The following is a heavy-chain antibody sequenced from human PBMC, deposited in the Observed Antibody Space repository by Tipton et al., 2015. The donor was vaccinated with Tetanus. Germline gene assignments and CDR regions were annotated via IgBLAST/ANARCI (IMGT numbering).Heavy chain of an antibody. V-gene: IGHV4-59*08. Sequence: TLSLTCTVSGASLRSHYWSWIRQPPGKGLEWIGYIYDSGSTNYNPSLMSRVAMSVDTSKNQFSLKLSSVTAADTAVYYCATHDFVWGSFREIYFDSWGQGTLVTVSS. D-gene: IGHD3-16*02. CDR3: ATHDFVWGSFREIYFDS. CDR1: GASLRSHY. CDR2: IYDSGST. J-gene: IGHJ4*02.